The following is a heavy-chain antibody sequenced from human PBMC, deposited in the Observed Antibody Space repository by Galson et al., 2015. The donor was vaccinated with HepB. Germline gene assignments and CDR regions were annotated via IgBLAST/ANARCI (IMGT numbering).Heavy chain of an antibody. CDR2: IKSKTDGGTT. V-gene: IGHV3-15*07. CDR3: TTDFLGDYYFDY. Sequence: SLRLSCAASGFTFSNAWMNWVRQAPGKGLEWVGRIKSKTDGGTTDYAAPVKGRFTISRDDSKNTLYLQMNSLKTEDAAVYYCTTDFLGDYYFDYWGQGTLVTVSS. D-gene: IGHD2/OR15-2a*01. CDR1: GFTFSNAW. J-gene: IGHJ4*02.